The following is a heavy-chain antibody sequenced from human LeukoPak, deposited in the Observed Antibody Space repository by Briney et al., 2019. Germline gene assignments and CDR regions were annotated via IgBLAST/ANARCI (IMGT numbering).Heavy chain of an antibody. V-gene: IGHV4-61*02. Sequence: PSETLSLTCTVSGGSISSGSYYWSWIRQPAGKGLEWIGRIYTSGSTNYNPSLKSRVTISVDTSKNQFSLKLSSVTAADTAVYYCARYSAYGSGSNWFDPWGQGTLVTVSS. CDR1: GGSISSGSYY. D-gene: IGHD3-10*01. J-gene: IGHJ5*02. CDR3: ARYSAYGSGSNWFDP. CDR2: IYTSGST.